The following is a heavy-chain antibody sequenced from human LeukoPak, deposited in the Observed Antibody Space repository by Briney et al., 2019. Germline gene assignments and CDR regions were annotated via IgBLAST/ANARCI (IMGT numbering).Heavy chain of an antibody. CDR1: GGSISRYY. V-gene: IGHV4-59*01. CDR2: IYYSGST. CDR3: ARSYSSGSFDY. D-gene: IGHD6-19*01. J-gene: IGHJ4*02. Sequence: KPSETLSLTCTVSGGSISRYYWSWIRQPPGKGLEWIGYIYYSGSTNYNPSLKNRVTISVDTSKNQFSLKLSSVTAADTAVYYCARSYSSGSFDYWGQGTLVTVSS.